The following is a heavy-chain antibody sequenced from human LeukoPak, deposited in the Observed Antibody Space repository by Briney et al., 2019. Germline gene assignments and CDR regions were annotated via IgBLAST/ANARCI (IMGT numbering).Heavy chain of an antibody. D-gene: IGHD3-22*01. CDR2: ISTSASYI. J-gene: IGHJ4*02. CDR3: ARDPESYNSGGYYFGS. CDR1: GFTFSTYS. V-gene: IGHV3-21*01. Sequence: GGSLRLSCAASGFTFSTYSMNWVRQAPGTGLEWVSSISTSASYIYYADSVKGRFTISRDNAKNSLYLQMNSLRAEDTAVYYCARDPESYNSGGYYFGSWGQGTLVTVSS.